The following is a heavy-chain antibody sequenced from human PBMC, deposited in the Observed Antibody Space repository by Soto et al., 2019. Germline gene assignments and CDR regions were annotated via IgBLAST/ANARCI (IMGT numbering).Heavy chain of an antibody. Sequence: SLKVSCKSSGDTFTTYALHWLRQAPGQGLQLLVWFNTGSGNTRYSVDFQRRVTFTRDIPATTAYMELSSLRSEDTAVYYCARVPPWGNSGSYYIPHYDSWGQGTQVTFAS. J-gene: IGHJ4*02. CDR1: GDTFTTYA. CDR3: ARVPPWGNSGSYYIPHYDS. CDR2: FNTGSGNT. V-gene: IGHV1-3*03. D-gene: IGHD3-10*01.